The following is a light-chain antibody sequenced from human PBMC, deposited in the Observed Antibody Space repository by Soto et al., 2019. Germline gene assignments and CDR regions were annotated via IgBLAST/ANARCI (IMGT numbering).Light chain of an antibody. CDR3: QQYNSQRT. CDR2: KAS. V-gene: IGKV1-5*03. CDR1: QYISSW. Sequence: DIQMTQSPSTLSASVGDRVTITCRASQYISSWLAWYQQKPGKAPKLLIYKASSLESGVPSRFSGSGSGTEFTLTISSLQSDDFVSYYCQQYNSQRTFGQGTKVEFK. J-gene: IGKJ1*01.